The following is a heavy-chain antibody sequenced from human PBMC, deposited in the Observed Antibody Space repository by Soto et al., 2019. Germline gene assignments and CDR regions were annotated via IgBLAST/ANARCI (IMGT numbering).Heavy chain of an antibody. CDR3: ARDFFPYYYYYMDV. CDR1: GFTFSSYW. Sequence: GGSLRLSCAASGFTFSSYWMSWVRQAPGKGLEWVANIKQDGSEKYYVDSVKGRFTISRDNAKNSLYLQMNSLRAEDTAVYYCARDFFPYYYYYMDVWGKGTTVTVSS. J-gene: IGHJ6*03. V-gene: IGHV3-7*01. D-gene: IGHD3-3*01. CDR2: IKQDGSEK.